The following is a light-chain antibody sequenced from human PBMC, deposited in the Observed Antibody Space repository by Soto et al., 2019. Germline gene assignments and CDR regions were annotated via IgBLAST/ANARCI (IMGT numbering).Light chain of an antibody. CDR2: DAS. Sequence: AIQLTQSPSSLSASVGDRVNITCRASQGFSSALAWYQQQPGKTPKLLIYDASSLESGVPSRFSGSGSGTDFTLTISCLQPEDFATYYCQQFYTYPLTFGGGTKVEIK. CDR1: QGFSSA. V-gene: IGKV1-13*02. CDR3: QQFYTYPLT. J-gene: IGKJ4*01.